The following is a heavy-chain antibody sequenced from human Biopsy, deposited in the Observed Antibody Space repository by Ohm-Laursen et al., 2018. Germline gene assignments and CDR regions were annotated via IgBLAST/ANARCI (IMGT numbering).Heavy chain of an antibody. V-gene: IGHV1-69*01. J-gene: IGHJ6*02. CDR3: AKGALTAQTDYYGMDV. D-gene: IGHD2-21*02. CDR1: GGNFGSYT. Sequence: SSVKVSCNGSGGNFGSYTTSWVRQAPGQGLGWMGGIVPFFGTEEYAQKYQDRVTITADESTDTVYMELRSLRFEDTAVYYCAKGALTAQTDYYGMDVWGQGTRVSVSS. CDR2: IVPFFGTE.